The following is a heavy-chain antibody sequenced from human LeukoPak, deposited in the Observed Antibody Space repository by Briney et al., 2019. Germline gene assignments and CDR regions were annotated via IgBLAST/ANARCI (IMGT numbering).Heavy chain of an antibody. Sequence: GGSLRLSCAASGFTFSSYTMSWVHQAPGKGLEWVSTITGTGVSTYYADSVKGRFTISRDNSKSTLYLQMDSLRVEDTAVYYCAKSQRWLIPGGHWGQGTLVTVSS. CDR1: GFTFSSYT. CDR3: AKSQRWLIPGGH. V-gene: IGHV3-23*01. D-gene: IGHD6-19*01. CDR2: ITGTGVST. J-gene: IGHJ4*02.